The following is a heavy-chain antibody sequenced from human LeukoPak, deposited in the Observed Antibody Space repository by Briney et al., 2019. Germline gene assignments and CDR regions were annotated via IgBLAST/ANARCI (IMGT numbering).Heavy chain of an antibody. V-gene: IGHV3-23*01. CDR2: ISGSGGST. CDR1: GFAFSSYA. D-gene: IGHD5-18*01. J-gene: IGHJ3*02. Sequence: GGSLRLSCAASGFAFSSYAMSWVRQAPGKGLEWVSAISGSGGSTYYADSVKGRFTISRDNSKNTLYLQMNGLRAEDTAVYYCAKGWGYSYLKSAFDIWGQGTMVTVSS. CDR3: AKGWGYSYLKSAFDI.